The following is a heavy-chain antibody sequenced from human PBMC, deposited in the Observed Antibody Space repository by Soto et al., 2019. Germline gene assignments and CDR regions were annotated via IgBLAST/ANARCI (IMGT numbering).Heavy chain of an antibody. Sequence: PGESLKISCKGSGYSFTSYWIIWVRQMPGKGLEYMGKIDPDNSYTSYSPSFQGHVTISADKSIANAYLQWTSLRASDTAMYFCARLSWEMAKVDFSDYWGQGTPVTAPQ. D-gene: IGHD1-26*01. V-gene: IGHV5-10-1*01. CDR2: IDPDNSYT. CDR1: GYSFTSYW. CDR3: ARLSWEMAKVDFSDY. J-gene: IGHJ4*02.